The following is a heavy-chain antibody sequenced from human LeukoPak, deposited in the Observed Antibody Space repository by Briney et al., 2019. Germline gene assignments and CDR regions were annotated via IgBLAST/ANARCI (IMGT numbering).Heavy chain of an antibody. D-gene: IGHD1-14*01. CDR2: IFYSGTT. CDR3: ARTTYYYYSMDV. J-gene: IGHJ6*03. CDR1: GDSLSSGGYY. V-gene: IGHV4-31*03. Sequence: PSETLSLTCTVSGDSLSSGGYYWSWVRQHPGKGLEWIVYIFYSGTTYSNPSLKSRLTMAVYTSNNQFSLKLTSVTAADTAMYYCARTTYYYYSMDVWGKGTTVTVSS.